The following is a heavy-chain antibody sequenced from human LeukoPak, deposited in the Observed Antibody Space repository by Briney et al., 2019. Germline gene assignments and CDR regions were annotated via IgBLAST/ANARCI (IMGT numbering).Heavy chain of an antibody. CDR3: ARQPRSPYTGYDP. V-gene: IGHV4-39*01. J-gene: IGHJ5*02. CDR2: IYYSGST. Sequence: SETLSLTCTVSGGSISSTTYYWGWIRQLPGKGLELIGSIYYSGSTYYNPSLKSRVTISVDTSKNQFSLKLTSVTAADTAVYYCARQPRSPYTGYDPWGQGTLVTVSS. D-gene: IGHD5-12*01. CDR1: GGSISSTTYY.